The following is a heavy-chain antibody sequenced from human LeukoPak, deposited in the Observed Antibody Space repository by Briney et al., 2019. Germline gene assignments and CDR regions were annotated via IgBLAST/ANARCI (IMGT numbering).Heavy chain of an antibody. D-gene: IGHD6-13*01. V-gene: IGHV1-2*02. Sequence: ASVKVSCKASGYIFNGYFMHWVRQAPGQGPEGMGCINPISGATKYAPKFQGRVTVSRDTSISTAYMELSRLTSDDSAVYYCARDPAADEVGLDYWGQGTLVTVSS. J-gene: IGHJ4*02. CDR1: GYIFNGYF. CDR3: ARDPAADEVGLDY. CDR2: INPISGAT.